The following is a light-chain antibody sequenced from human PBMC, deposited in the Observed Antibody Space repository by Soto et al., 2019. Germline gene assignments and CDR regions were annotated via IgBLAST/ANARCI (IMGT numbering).Light chain of an antibody. V-gene: IGLV1-47*02. Sequence: QSVLTQPPSASGAPGQRVTISCSGSRSNIGSNYVYWYQRLPGAAPKLLIYSNDQRPSGVPDRFSASKSGTSASLAISGLRSEDEAIYYCCSSAGSSTVIFGGGTKLTVL. CDR3: CSSAGSSTVI. CDR2: SND. CDR1: RSNIGSNY. J-gene: IGLJ2*01.